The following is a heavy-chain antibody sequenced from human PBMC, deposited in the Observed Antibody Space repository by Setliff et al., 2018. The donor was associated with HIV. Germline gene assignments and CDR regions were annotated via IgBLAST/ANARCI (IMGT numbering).Heavy chain of an antibody. CDR3: ARDRHDILTGSTGWYFDL. D-gene: IGHD3-9*01. CDR2: INAGTGNT. Sequence: ASVKVSCKASGYTFTSYAMHWVRQAPGQRLEWMGWINAGTGNTKYSQNFQGRVTFSRDTSESTAYMELRSLRSDDTAVYYCARDRHDILTGSTGWYFDLWGRGTLVTVSS. CDR1: GYTFTSYA. V-gene: IGHV1-3*01. J-gene: IGHJ2*01.